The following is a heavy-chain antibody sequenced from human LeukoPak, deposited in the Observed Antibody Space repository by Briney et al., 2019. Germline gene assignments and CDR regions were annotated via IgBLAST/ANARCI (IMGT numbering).Heavy chain of an antibody. D-gene: IGHD3-3*01. CDR1: GGSISSYY. J-gene: IGHJ1*01. V-gene: IGHV4-59*08. Sequence: PSETLSLTCTVSGGSISSYYWSWIRQPPGKGLEWIGYIYYSGSTNYDPSLKSRVTISVDPSKNQFSLKLSSVTAADTAVYYCAALVSITIFGVVTEYFQHWGQGTLVTVSS. CDR2: IYYSGST. CDR3: AALVSITIFGVVTEYFQH.